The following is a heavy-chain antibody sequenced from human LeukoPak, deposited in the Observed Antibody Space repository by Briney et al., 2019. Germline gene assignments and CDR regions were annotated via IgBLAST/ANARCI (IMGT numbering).Heavy chain of an antibody. Sequence: GGSLRLSCAASGFTVSSNYMSWVRQAPGKGLEWASSISSNSNYIYYADSMKGRFTISRDNAKNSLYPQMNSLRAEDTAVYYCARFYGDDPSGYFDYWGQGTLVRVSS. CDR3: ARFYGDDPSGYFDY. V-gene: IGHV3-21*01. CDR1: GFTVSSNY. D-gene: IGHD4-17*01. CDR2: ISSNSNYI. J-gene: IGHJ4*02.